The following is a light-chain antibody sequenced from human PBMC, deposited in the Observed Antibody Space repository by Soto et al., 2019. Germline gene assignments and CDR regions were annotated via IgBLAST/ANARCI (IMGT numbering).Light chain of an antibody. V-gene: IGKV1-39*01. CDR3: QQSYSIPLT. Sequence: DSQRAQSPSSLSACVGDRVTITCRATQNIKNYLTWYQQKAGKAPNLLIYAASTLQSGVPSRFSGSGSGTDFTLTISSLQPEDFPTYYCQQSYSIPLTFGRGTKVDIK. CDR2: AAS. CDR1: QNIKNY. J-gene: IGKJ1*01.